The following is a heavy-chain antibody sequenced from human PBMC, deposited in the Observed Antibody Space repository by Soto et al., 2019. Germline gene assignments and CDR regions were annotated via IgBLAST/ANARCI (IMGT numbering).Heavy chain of an antibody. CDR2: ISYDGTNK. CDR3: ARALWFWSEDY. D-gene: IGHD3-10*01. CDR1: GFTFSSYA. Sequence: QVQLVESGGGVVQPGRSLRLSCAASGFTFSSYAMHWVRQAPGKGLEWVAVISYDGTNKYYVDSVKGRFTISRDNSKNTLYRQMDSLRAEDTAVYYCARALWFWSEDYWGQGTLVTVSS. V-gene: IGHV3-30-3*01. J-gene: IGHJ4*02.